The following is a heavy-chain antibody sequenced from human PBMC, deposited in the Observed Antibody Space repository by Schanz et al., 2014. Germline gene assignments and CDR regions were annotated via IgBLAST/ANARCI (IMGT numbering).Heavy chain of an antibody. V-gene: IGHV3-23*01. J-gene: IGHJ4*02. D-gene: IGHD2-8*02. CDR3: AKTLFPGGTQTFGN. CDR1: GFTFSSYA. Sequence: EVQLLESGGGLVQPGGSLRLSCAASGFTFSSYAMSWVRQAPGKGLEWVSAISGSGGSTYYADSVKGRFTISRDNAENTLFLQMNSLRAEDTAVYFCAKTLFPGGTQTFGNWGRGTLVTVSS. CDR2: ISGSGGST.